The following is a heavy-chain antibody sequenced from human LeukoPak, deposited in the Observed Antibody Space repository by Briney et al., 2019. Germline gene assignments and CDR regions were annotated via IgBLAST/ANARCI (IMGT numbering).Heavy chain of an antibody. Sequence: GGSLRLSCAASGFTFSNYWMGWVRQGPGKGLEWVANIKQDGSVEDYVESVKGRFTISRDNAKNSLYLQMNSLRAEDTAVYYCARDGYGSGSHDYWGQGTLVTVSS. CDR3: ARDGYGSGSHDY. V-gene: IGHV3-7*04. J-gene: IGHJ4*02. D-gene: IGHD3-10*01. CDR2: IKQDGSVE. CDR1: GFTFSNYW.